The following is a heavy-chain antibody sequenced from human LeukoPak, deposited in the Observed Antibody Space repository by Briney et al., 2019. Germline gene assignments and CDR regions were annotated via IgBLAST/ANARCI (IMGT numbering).Heavy chain of an antibody. CDR3: ARAVYDILTGGSYYMAV. J-gene: IGHJ6*03. CDR1: GGTFSSYT. Sequence: GASVKVSCKASGGTFSSYTISWVRQAPGQGLEWMGRIIPILGIANYAQKFQGRVTITADKSTSTAYMELSSLRSEDTAVYYCARAVYDILTGGSYYMAVWGKGTTVTVSS. D-gene: IGHD3-9*01. CDR2: IIPILGIA. V-gene: IGHV1-69*02.